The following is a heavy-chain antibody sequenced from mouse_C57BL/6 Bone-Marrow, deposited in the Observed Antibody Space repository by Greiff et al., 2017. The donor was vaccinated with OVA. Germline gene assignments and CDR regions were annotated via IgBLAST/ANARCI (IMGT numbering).Heavy chain of an antibody. CDR1: GYTFTDYE. Sequence: VQLVESGAELVRPGASVTLSCKASGYTFTDYEMHWVKQTPVHGLEWIGAIDPETGGTAYNQKFKGKAILTADKSSSTAYMELRSLTSEDSAVYYCTRCENYGSSYSWFAYWGQGTLVTVSA. D-gene: IGHD1-1*01. CDR3: TRCENYGSSYSWFAY. V-gene: IGHV1-15*01. CDR2: IDPETGGT. J-gene: IGHJ3*01.